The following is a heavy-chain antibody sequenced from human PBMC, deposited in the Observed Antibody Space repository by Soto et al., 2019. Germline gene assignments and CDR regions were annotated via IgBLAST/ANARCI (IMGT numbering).Heavy chain of an antibody. CDR1: GYTFTGYY. J-gene: IGHJ6*02. V-gene: IGHV1-2*04. D-gene: IGHD3-3*01. CDR3: GRTNYDFWSGAAKNYGMDV. Sequence: GSPVKVSRKASGYTFTGYYMHWVRKATGQGLEWMGWINPNSGGTNYAQKFQGWVTMTRDTSISTAYMELSRLRSDDTAVYYCGRTNYDFWSGAAKNYGMDVWGQGTTVTVSS. CDR2: INPNSGGT.